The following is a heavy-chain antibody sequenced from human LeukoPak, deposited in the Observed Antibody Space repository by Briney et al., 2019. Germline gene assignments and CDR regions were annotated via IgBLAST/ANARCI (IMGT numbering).Heavy chain of an antibody. V-gene: IGHV1-69*04. CDR2: IIPILGIA. CDR3: ARERDYDSSGYYPDY. J-gene: IGHJ4*02. CDR1: GGTFSSYA. Sequence: SVKVSCKASGGTFSSYAISWVRQAPGQGLEWMGRIIPILGIANCAQKFQGRVTITADKSTSTAYMELSSLRSEDTAVYYCARERDYDSSGYYPDYWGQGTLVTVSS. D-gene: IGHD3-22*01.